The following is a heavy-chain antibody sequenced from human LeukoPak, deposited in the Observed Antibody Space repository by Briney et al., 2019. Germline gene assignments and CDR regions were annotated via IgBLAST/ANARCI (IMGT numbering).Heavy chain of an antibody. CDR1: GGSFSGYY. CDR3: ARSGYSYGYWLANWFDP. CDR2: INHSGST. V-gene: IGHV4-34*01. D-gene: IGHD5-18*01. J-gene: IGHJ5*02. Sequence: PSETLSLTCAVYGGSFSGYYWSWIRQPPGKGLEWSGEINHSGSTNYNPSLKSRVTISVDTSKNQFSLKLSSVTAADTAVYYCARSGYSYGYWLANWFDPWGQGTLVTVSS.